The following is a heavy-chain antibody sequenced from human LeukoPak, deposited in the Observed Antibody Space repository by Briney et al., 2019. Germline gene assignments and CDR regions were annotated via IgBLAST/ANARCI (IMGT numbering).Heavy chain of an antibody. V-gene: IGHV3-43*02. CDR2: ISGDGGST. J-gene: IGHJ3*02. Sequence: GGSLSLSCAACGFTFDDYAMHWVRHAPGKGLEWVSLISGDGGSTYYADSVKGRFTISRDNSKNSLYLQMNSLRTEDTALYYCAKGRYYYDSSDAFDIWGQGTMVTVSS. D-gene: IGHD3-22*01. CDR3: AKGRYYYDSSDAFDI. CDR1: GFTFDDYA.